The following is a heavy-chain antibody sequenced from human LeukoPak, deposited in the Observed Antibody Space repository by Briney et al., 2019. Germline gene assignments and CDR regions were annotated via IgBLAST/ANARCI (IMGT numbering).Heavy chain of an antibody. CDR1: GGSISSGSYY. J-gene: IGHJ5*02. CDR3: ARVVEAARLHNWFDP. Sequence: SETLSLTCTVSGGSISSGSYYWSWIRQPAGKGLEWIGRIYTSGSTNYNPSLKSRVTMSVDTSKNQFSLKLTSVTAADTAVYYCARVVEAARLHNWFDPWGQGTLVTVSS. CDR2: IYTSGST. D-gene: IGHD6-6*01. V-gene: IGHV4-61*02.